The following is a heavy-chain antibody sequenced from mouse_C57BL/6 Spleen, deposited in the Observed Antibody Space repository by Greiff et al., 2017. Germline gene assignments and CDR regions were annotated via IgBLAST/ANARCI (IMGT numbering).Heavy chain of an antibody. D-gene: IGHD2-1*01. Sequence: QVQLQQPGAELVKPGASVKLSCKASGFTFTSYWMHWVKQRPGRGLEWIGRIDPNGGGTKYNEKFKSKATLTVDKPSSTAYMQLSGLTSEDSAVYYCAAVEGNSGSYYFDYWGQGTTLTVSS. V-gene: IGHV1-72*01. CDR3: AAVEGNSGSYYFDY. J-gene: IGHJ2*01. CDR1: GFTFTSYW. CDR2: IDPNGGGT.